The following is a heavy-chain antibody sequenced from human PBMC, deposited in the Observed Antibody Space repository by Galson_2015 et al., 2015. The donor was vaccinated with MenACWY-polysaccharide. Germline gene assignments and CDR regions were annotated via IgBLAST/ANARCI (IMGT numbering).Heavy chain of an antibody. CDR3: ARVSVRFGGARTSVIDY. Sequence: SLRLSCAASGFTFSSYWMSWVRQAPGKGLEWVANIKEGGSEKYYVDSVKGRFTISRDNAKNSLYLQMNSLRAEDTAVYYCARVSVRFGGARTSVIDYWGQRPLLTVSS. J-gene: IGHJ4*02. CDR2: IKEGGSEK. D-gene: IGHD3-16*01. V-gene: IGHV3-7*03. CDR1: GFTFSSYW.